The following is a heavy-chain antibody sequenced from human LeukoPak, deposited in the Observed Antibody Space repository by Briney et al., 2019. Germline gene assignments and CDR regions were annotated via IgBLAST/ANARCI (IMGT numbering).Heavy chain of an antibody. D-gene: IGHD3-10*01. V-gene: IGHV3-23*01. CDR1: GFTFSTYA. CDR2: ISGSGGTT. CDR3: AGDGGY. Sequence: PGGSLRLSCAASGFTFSTYAMTWVRQAPGKGLEWVSAISGSGGTTYYADSVKGRYTISRDNSKDTLFLQMNSLRAEDSAVYYCAGDGGYWGQGTLVTVSS. J-gene: IGHJ4*02.